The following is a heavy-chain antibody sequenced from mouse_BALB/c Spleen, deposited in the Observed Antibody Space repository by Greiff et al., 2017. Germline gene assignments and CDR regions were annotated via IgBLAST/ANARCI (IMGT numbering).Heavy chain of an antibody. V-gene: IGHV1-7*01. CDR1: GYTFTSYW. CDR3: ARRDALDY. CDR2: INPSTGYT. J-gene: IGHJ2*01. D-gene: IGHD3-3*01. Sequence: QVQLKQSGAELAKPGASVKMSCKASGYTFTSYWMHWVKQRPGQGLEWIGYINPSTGYTEYNQKFKDKATLTADKSSSTAYMQLSSLTSEDSAVYYCARRDALDYWGQGTTLTVSS.